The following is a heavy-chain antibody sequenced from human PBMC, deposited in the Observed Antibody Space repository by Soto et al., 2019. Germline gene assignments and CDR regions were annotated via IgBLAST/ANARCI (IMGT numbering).Heavy chain of an antibody. J-gene: IGHJ3*01. Sequence: PSETLSLTCAVSGGSISSSRWWSWVRQPPGKGLEWIGEIYHSGSTNYNSSLKSRVTISVDNSKNQFSLRLISVTAADTAVYYCARPRSSGGWVTFGEGEAFDVWGQGTMVTVSS. CDR2: IYHSGST. CDR3: ARPRSSGGWVTFGEGEAFDV. CDR1: GGSISSSRW. V-gene: IGHV4-4*02. D-gene: IGHD6-19*01.